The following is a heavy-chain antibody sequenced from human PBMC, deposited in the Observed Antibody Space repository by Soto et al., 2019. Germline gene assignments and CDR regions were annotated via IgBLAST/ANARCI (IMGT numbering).Heavy chain of an antibody. Sequence: SETLSLTCAVYGGSFSGYYWSWIRQPPGKGLEWIGFIYYSGSTTSYNPSLKSRVTISVDTSKNQFSLKLSSVTAADTAVYYCARHVVGATSFFDYWGQGTLVTVSS. D-gene: IGHD1-26*01. V-gene: IGHV4-59*08. CDR3: ARHVVGATSFFDY. CDR2: IYYSGSTT. CDR1: GGSFSGYY. J-gene: IGHJ4*02.